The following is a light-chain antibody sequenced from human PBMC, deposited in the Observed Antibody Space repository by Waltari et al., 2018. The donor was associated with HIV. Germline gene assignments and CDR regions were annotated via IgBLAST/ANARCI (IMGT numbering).Light chain of an antibody. J-gene: IGLJ3*02. CDR1: SSNIGAGYD. CDR2: GNR. V-gene: IGLV1-40*01. Sequence: QSLLTQPPSVSGAPGQRVTMSCTGSSSNIGAGYDVHWYQQLPGTAPRLLIFGNRNRPSGVPDRVSGSKSGTSASLAITGLQAEDEADYYCQAYDSSLSAVMFGGGTKLTVL. CDR3: QAYDSSLSAVM.